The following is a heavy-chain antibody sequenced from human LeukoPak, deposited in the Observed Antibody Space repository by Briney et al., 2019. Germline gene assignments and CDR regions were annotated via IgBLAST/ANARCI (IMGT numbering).Heavy chain of an antibody. CDR2: ISSSSSYI. Sequence: GGALRLSCAASGFTFSSYSMNWVRQAPGKGLEWVSSISSSSSYIYYAVSVKGRFTISRDNAKNSLYLQMNSLRAEDTAVYYCARDDYVWDFDYWGQGTTVTVSS. CDR3: ARDDYVWDFDY. CDR1: GFTFSSYS. V-gene: IGHV3-21*01. J-gene: IGHJ4*03. D-gene: IGHD3-16*01.